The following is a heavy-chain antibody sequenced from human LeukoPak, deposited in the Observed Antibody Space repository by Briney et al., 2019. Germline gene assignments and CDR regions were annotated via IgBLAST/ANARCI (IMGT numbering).Heavy chain of an antibody. Sequence: GGSLRLSCAASGFTFSSYSMNWVRQAPGKGLEWVSSISSSSSYIYYADSVKGRFTISRDNAKNSLYLQMNSLRAEHTAVYYCARDLDYDFWSGMNWGQGTLVTVSS. CDR1: GFTFSSYS. J-gene: IGHJ4*02. V-gene: IGHV3-21*01. CDR2: ISSSSSYI. CDR3: ARDLDYDFWSGMN. D-gene: IGHD3-3*01.